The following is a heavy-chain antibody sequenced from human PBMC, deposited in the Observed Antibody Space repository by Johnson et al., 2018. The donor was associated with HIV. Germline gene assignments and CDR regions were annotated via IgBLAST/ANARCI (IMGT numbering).Heavy chain of an antibody. D-gene: IGHD1-26*01. Sequence: QVQLVESGGGVVQPGGSLRLSCAASGFTFSSYGMHWVRQAPGKGLEWVSVIYSGGSTYYADSVKGGFTSSRDNSKNTLYLQMNSLRAEDTALYYCAREGYGSYSASDAFDIWGQGTMVTVSS. J-gene: IGHJ3*02. CDR2: IYSGGST. V-gene: IGHV3-NL1*01. CDR3: AREGYGSYSASDAFDI. CDR1: GFTFSSYG.